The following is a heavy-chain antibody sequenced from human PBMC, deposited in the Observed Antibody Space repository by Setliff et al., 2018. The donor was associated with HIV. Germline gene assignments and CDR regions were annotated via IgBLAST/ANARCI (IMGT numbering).Heavy chain of an antibody. J-gene: IGHJ6*03. CDR3: ASEGSSTSFLRLYYYYYMDV. D-gene: IGHD2-2*01. CDR2: IYYSGST. CDR1: GGSISSSSYY. V-gene: IGHV4-39*01. Sequence: SETLSLTCTVSGGSISSSSYYWGWIRQPPGKGLEWIGSIYYSGSTYYNPSLKSRVTISVDTSKNQFSLKLSSVTAADTAVYYCASEGSSTSFLRLYYYYYMDVWGKGTTVTV.